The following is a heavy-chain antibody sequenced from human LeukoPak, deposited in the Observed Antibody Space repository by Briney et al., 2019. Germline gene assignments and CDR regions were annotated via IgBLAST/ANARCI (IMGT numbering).Heavy chain of an antibody. Sequence: GGSLRLSCAASGFTFSSYAMSWVRQAPGKGLEWVSCISESGGGTKYADSVKGRVTISRDNSKNTLYLQMNSLRAEDTAVHYCAKDATYRSSPGDALDMWGQGTMVTVSS. CDR1: GFTFSSYA. CDR3: AKDATYRSSPGDALDM. V-gene: IGHV3-23*01. CDR2: ISESGGGT. D-gene: IGHD6-6*01. J-gene: IGHJ3*02.